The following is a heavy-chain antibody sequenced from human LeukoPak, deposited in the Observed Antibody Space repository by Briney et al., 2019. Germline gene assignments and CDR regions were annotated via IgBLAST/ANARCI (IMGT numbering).Heavy chain of an antibody. CDR3: ARQGDTAMAIYYYYGMDV. CDR2: IYYSGST. D-gene: IGHD5-18*01. CDR1: GGSISSSSYY. Sequence: PSETLSLTCTVSGGSISSSSYYWGWIRQPPGKGLEWIGSIYYSGSTYYNPSLKSRVTISVDTSKNQFSLKLSSVTAADTAVYYCARQGDTAMAIYYYYGMDVWGQGTTVTVSS. V-gene: IGHV4-39*01. J-gene: IGHJ6*02.